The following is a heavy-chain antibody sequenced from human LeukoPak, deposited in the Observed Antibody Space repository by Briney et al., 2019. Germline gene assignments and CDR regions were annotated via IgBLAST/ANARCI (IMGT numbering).Heavy chain of an antibody. CDR2: IYYSGST. D-gene: IGHD3-10*01. CDR1: GGSISSYY. Sequence: SETLSLTCTVSGGSISSYYWSWIRQPPGKGLEWIGYIYYSGSTNYNPSLKSRVTISVDTSKNQFSLKLSSVTAADTAVYYCARHLGSGSYYPRPLNWFDPWGQGTLVTVSS. J-gene: IGHJ5*02. CDR3: ARHLGSGSYYPRPLNWFDP. V-gene: IGHV4-59*08.